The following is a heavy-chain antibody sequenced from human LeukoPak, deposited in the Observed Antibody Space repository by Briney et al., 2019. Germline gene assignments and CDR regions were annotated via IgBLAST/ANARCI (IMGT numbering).Heavy chain of an antibody. Sequence: GGSLRLSCAASGFTFSSYAMHWVRQAPGKGPEWVAVISYDGSNKYYADSVKGRFTISRDNSKNTLYLQMNSLRAEDTAIYYCSTGYYGSGSFYKVKTDYWGQGTLVTVSS. V-gene: IGHV3-30*04. J-gene: IGHJ4*02. D-gene: IGHD3-10*01. CDR2: ISYDGSNK. CDR1: GFTFSSYA. CDR3: STGYYGSGSFYKVKTDY.